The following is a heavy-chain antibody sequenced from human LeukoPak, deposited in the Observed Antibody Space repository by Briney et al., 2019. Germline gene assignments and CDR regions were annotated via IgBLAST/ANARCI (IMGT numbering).Heavy chain of an antibody. CDR1: GYTFTSYG. J-gene: IGHJ4*02. D-gene: IGHD6-19*01. CDR2: ISAYNGNT. CDR3: ARDGESEQWLVLDY. Sequence: ASVKVSCKASGYTFTSYGISWVRQAPGQGLEGMGWISAYNGNTNYAQKLQGRVTMTTDTSTSTAYMELRSLRSDDTAVYYCARDGESEQWLVLDYWGQGTLVTVSS. V-gene: IGHV1-18*01.